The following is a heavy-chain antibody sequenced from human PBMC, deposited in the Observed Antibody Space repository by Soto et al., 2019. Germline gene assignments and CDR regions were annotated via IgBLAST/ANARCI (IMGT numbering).Heavy chain of an antibody. CDR2: IYYSGST. V-gene: IGHV4-39*01. D-gene: IGHD1-7*01. Sequence: QLQLHESGPGLVKPSETLSLTCTVSGASLTSSSYHWGWIRQPTGKGLEWIGSIYYSGSTYYNPSLKSRVTISVDTSKNQFPLKLSSVTAADTALYYCARLNAGTTYYYCGMDVWGQGTTVTVSS. CDR1: GASLTSSSYH. J-gene: IGHJ6*02. CDR3: ARLNAGTTYYYCGMDV.